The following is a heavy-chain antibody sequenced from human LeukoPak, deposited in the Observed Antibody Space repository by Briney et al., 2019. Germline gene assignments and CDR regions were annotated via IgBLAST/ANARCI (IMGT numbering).Heavy chain of an antibody. CDR2: IYSGGST. V-gene: IGHV3-66*01. CDR3: ARDRGGCSSTSCYAMDV. D-gene: IGHD2-2*01. CDR1: GFTVSSNY. Sequence: PGGSLRLSCAASGFTVSSNYMSWVRQAPGKGLEWVSVIYSGGSTYYADSVKGRFTISRDNSKNTLYLQMNSLRAEDTAVYYCARDRGGCSSTSCYAMDVWGKGTTVTVSS. J-gene: IGHJ6*03.